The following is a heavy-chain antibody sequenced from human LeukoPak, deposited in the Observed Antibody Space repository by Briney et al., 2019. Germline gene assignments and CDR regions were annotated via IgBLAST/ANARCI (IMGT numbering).Heavy chain of an antibody. CDR2: ISYDGSNK. CDR1: GFTFSSYG. D-gene: IGHD1-1*01. CDR3: AKGRYPPRYYFDY. V-gene: IGHV3-30*18. J-gene: IGHJ4*02. Sequence: PGGSLRLSCAASGFTFSSYGMHWVRQAPGKGLEWAAVISYDGSNKYYADSVKGRFTISRDNSKNTLYLQMNSLRAEDTAVYYCAKGRYPPRYYFDYWGQGTLVTVSS.